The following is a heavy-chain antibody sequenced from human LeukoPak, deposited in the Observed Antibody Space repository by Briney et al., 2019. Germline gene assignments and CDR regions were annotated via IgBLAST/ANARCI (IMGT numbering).Heavy chain of an antibody. Sequence: GGSLRLPCAASGFTFSSYEMNWVRQAPGKGLEWVSYISSSGSTIYYADSVKGRFTISRDNAKNSLYLQINSLRAEDTAVYYCARERPEIDYWGQGTLVTVSS. V-gene: IGHV3-48*03. CDR3: ARERPEIDY. J-gene: IGHJ4*02. CDR2: ISSSGSTI. CDR1: GFTFSSYE.